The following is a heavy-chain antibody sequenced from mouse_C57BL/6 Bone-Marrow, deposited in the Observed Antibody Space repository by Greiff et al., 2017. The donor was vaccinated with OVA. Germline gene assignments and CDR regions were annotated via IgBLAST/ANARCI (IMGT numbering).Heavy chain of an antibody. J-gene: IGHJ3*01. CDR1: GYTFTSYD. V-gene: IGHV1-85*01. CDR3: ARSGYYGSRPWFAY. Sequence: VKVVESGPELVKPGASVKLSCKASGYTFTSYDINWVKQRPGQGLAWIGWIYPRDGSTKYNEKFKGKATLTVDTSSSTAYMELHSLTSEDSAVYFCARSGYYGSRPWFAYWGQGTLVTVSA. CDR2: IYPRDGST. D-gene: IGHD1-1*01.